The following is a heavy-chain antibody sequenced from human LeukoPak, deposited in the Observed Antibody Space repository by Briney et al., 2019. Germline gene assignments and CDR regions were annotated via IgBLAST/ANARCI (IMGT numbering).Heavy chain of an antibody. CDR2: ISGGGDST. V-gene: IGHV3-23*01. Sequence: GGSLRLSCAASGFTFSSYAMSWVRQAPGKGLEWVSAISGGGDSTYFADSVKGRFTISRDNSKDTLYLQMNTLGAEDTAVYYCAKGSSSWYPFDYWGQGTLVTVSS. D-gene: IGHD6-13*01. J-gene: IGHJ4*02. CDR3: AKGSSSWYPFDY. CDR1: GFTFSSYA.